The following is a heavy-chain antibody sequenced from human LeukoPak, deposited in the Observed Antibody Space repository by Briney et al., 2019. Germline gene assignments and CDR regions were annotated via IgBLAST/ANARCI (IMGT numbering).Heavy chain of an antibody. D-gene: IGHD3-22*01. V-gene: IGHV4-59*12. CDR2: IYYSGST. CDR1: GGSISSYY. CDR3: ARVPVGYGYSFHYYYGMDV. J-gene: IGHJ6*02. Sequence: SETLSLTCTVSGGSISSYYWSWIRQPPGKGLEWIGYIYYSGSTNYNPSLKSRVTISVDTSKNQFSLKLSSVTAADTAVYYCARVPVGYGYSFHYYYGMDVWGQGTTVTVSS.